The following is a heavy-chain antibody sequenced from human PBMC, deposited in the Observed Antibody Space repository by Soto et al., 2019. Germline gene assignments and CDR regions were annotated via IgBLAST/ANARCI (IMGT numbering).Heavy chain of an antibody. CDR3: ARDLFQQSHDAFDI. CDR2: ISSSSSYI. Sequence: GGSLRLSCASSGFTFSSYSMNLVRQAPGKGLEWVSSISSSSSYIYYADSVKGRFTISGDNAKNSLYLQMNSLRAEDTAVYYCARDLFQQSHDAFDIWGQGTMVTVSS. D-gene: IGHD2-21*01. CDR1: GFTFSSYS. J-gene: IGHJ3*02. V-gene: IGHV3-21*01.